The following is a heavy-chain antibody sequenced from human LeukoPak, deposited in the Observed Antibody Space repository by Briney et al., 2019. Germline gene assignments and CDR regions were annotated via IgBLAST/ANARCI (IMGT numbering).Heavy chain of an antibody. CDR2: ISAYNGNA. CDR1: VYTFTSYG. V-gene: IGHV1-18*01. D-gene: IGHD3-10*01. J-gene: IGHJ3*02. Sequence: ASVKVSRKHSVYTFTSYGISWVRPAPGQGLWWVGWISAYNGNANYAQKLQGRVTMTTDTSTSTAYMELRSMSSDDAAVYYCASPSYYYGTGSNAFDIWGQGTMVTVSS. CDR3: ASPSYYYGTGSNAFDI.